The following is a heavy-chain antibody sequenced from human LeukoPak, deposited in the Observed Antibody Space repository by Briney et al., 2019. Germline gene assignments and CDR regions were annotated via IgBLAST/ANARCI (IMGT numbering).Heavy chain of an antibody. CDR1: GYTFTSYG. CDR3: ARVTSKQRNYYYDSSGYGYDP. D-gene: IGHD3-22*01. V-gene: IGHV1-18*01. Sequence: ASVKVSCKASGYTFTSYGISWVRQAPGQGLEWMGWISAYNGNTNYAQKLQGRVTMTTDTSTSTAYMELSRLRSDDTAVYYCARVTSKQRNYYYDSSGYGYDPWGQGTLVTVSS. J-gene: IGHJ5*02. CDR2: ISAYNGNT.